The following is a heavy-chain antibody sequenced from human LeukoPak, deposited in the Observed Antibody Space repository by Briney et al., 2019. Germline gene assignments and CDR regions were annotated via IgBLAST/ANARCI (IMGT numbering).Heavy chain of an antibody. Sequence: GASVKVSCKASGYTFTSYDINWVRQATGQGLEWMGWMNPNSGNTGYAQKFQGRVTMTRDMSTSTVYMELSSLRSEDTAVYYCAGGAVAGTGDAFDIWGQGTMVTVSS. CDR3: AGGAVAGTGDAFDI. CDR1: GYTFTSYD. D-gene: IGHD6-19*01. V-gene: IGHV1-8*02. J-gene: IGHJ3*02. CDR2: MNPNSGNT.